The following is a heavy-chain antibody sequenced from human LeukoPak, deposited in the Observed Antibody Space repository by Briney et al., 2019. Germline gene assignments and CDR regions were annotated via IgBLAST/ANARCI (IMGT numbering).Heavy chain of an antibody. V-gene: IGHV3-7*01. CDR1: GFTFSSYW. D-gene: IGHD2-2*01. J-gene: IGHJ4*02. CDR2: IKHDASEI. Sequence: GGSLRLSCAASGFTFSSYWMNWVRQAPGQGLEWVANIKHDASEIYYVDSVKGRFTISRDNAKNSLYLQMKNLRAEDTAVYYCARGLSSTSCLYWGQGTLVTVSS. CDR3: ARGLSSTSCLY.